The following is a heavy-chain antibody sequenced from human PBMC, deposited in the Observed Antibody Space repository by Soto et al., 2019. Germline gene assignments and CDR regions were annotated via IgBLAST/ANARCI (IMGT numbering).Heavy chain of an antibody. Sequence: SETLSLTSTVSGGSISSYYWSWIRQPAGKRLEWIGRFYTSGRTNYNPSLKSRVTMSVDTSKNHFSLKLSSVTAADTAVYYCARACSSDRCYDGFYYWGQGTLVTVSA. V-gene: IGHV4-4*07. CDR3: ARACSSDRCYDGFYY. CDR2: FYTSGRT. CDR1: GGSISSYY. J-gene: IGHJ4*02. D-gene: IGHD2-2*01.